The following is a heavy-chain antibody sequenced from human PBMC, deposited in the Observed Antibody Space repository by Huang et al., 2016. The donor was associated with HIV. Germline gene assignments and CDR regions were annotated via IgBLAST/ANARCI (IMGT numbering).Heavy chain of an antibody. V-gene: IGHV3-74*01. CDR1: GFTFSSYW. J-gene: IGHJ4*02. Sequence: EVQLVESGGGLVQPGGSLRLSCAASGFTFSSYWMHWVRQAPGKGRVWVASINSDGSSTSYADYVKGRFTSSRDNAKNTLYLQMNSLRAEDTAVYYCARDSQQWLVEDYWGQGTLVTVSS. CDR3: ARDSQQWLVEDY. CDR2: INSDGSST. D-gene: IGHD6-19*01.